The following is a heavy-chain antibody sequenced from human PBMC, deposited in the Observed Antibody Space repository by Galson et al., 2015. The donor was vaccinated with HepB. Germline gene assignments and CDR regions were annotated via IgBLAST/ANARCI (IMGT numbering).Heavy chain of an antibody. D-gene: IGHD6-19*01. CDR1: AFTFSSYG. CDR2: ISSDGSNK. Sequence: SLRLSCAASAFTFSSYGMHWVRQAPGKGLEWVAVISSDGSNKYYTDSVKGRFTISRDNYKNTLYLQMDSLRAEDTAVYYCAKETVPGPYYYYGMDVWGQGTTVTVSS. CDR3: AKETVPGPYYYYGMDV. J-gene: IGHJ6*02. V-gene: IGHV3-30*18.